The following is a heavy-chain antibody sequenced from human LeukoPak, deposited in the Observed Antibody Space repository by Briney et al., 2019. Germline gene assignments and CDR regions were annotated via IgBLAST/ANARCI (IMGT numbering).Heavy chain of an antibody. CDR1: GFTFNYAW. V-gene: IGHV3-15*04. Sequence: GGSLRLPCAASGFTFNYAWMSWVRQVPGKGLEWVGQTVSEIDGGTTDYAAPVKGRFTISRDDSKSTLYLQMNSLKIEDTAVYYCTTDEDWNYARKDVWGQGATVIVSS. J-gene: IGHJ6*02. D-gene: IGHD1-7*01. CDR3: TTDEDWNYARKDV. CDR2: TVSEIDGGTT.